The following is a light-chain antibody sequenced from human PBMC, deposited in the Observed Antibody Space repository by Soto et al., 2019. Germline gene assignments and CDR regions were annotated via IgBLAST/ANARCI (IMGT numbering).Light chain of an antibody. J-gene: IGKJ1*01. CDR3: QQYNKWPRA. CDR2: GAS. V-gene: IGKV3-15*01. Sequence: IAMAQSSGTLSVSPGESATLSCRASQSVSSNLALYQQKPGQAPRILIYGASTRATDIPARISGSGSGAEFTLTISSLQSEDCAVYYCQQYNKWPRALGQGTKVDIK. CDR1: QSVSSN.